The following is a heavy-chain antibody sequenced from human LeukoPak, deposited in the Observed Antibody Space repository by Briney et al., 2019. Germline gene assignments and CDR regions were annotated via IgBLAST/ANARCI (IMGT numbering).Heavy chain of an antibody. CDR3: RGGSYYVDY. V-gene: IGHV3-74*01. Sequence: GGSLRLSCAASGFTFSTSWMHWVRRAPGKGLVWVSRINSDGTSTIYADSVKGRFTISRDNAKNTLYLQMNSLRAEDTAVYYCRGGSYYVDYWGQGTLVTVSS. CDR1: GFTFSTSW. J-gene: IGHJ4*02. D-gene: IGHD1-26*01. CDR2: INSDGTST.